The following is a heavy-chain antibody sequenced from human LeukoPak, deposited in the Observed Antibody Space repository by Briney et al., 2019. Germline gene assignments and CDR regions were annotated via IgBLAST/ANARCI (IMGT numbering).Heavy chain of an antibody. D-gene: IGHD5-12*01. CDR3: ASNGGYDGNPFDY. CDR2: IYSGGST. CDR1: GFTVSSNY. J-gene: IGHJ4*02. V-gene: IGHV3-66*01. Sequence: PGGSLRLSCAASGFTVSSNYMSWVRQAPGKGLEWVSVIYSGGSTYYADSVKGRFTISRDNSKNTLYLQMNSLRAEDTAVYYCASNGGYDGNPFDYWGQGTLVTLSS.